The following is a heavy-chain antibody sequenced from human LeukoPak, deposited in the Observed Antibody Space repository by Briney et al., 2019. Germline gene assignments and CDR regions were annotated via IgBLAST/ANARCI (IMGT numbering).Heavy chain of an antibody. CDR3: ARHGGGYCRTTSCYLFDP. D-gene: IGHD2-2*01. J-gene: IGHJ5*02. Sequence: GESLKISSKASGYSFTTYWNGWVRQMPGKGLEWMGIIYPGDSDTKYSPSFQGQVTISADKSISTAYLQWSSLKASDTAMYYCARHGGGYCRTTSCYLFDPWGQGTLVTVSS. CDR1: GYSFTTYW. CDR2: IYPGDSDT. V-gene: IGHV5-51*01.